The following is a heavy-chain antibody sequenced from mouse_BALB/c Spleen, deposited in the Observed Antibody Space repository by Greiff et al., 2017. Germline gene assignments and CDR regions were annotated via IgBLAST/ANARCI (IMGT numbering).Heavy chain of an antibody. CDR3: ARGNYGSSPTLHYYAMDY. CDR1: GFSLTGYG. CDR2: IWGDGST. Sequence: QVQLKESGPGLVAPSQSLSITCTVSGFSLTGYGVNWVRQPPGKGLEWLGMIWGDGSTDYNSALKSRLSISKDNSKSQVFLKMNSLQTDDTARYYCARGNYGSSPTLHYYAMDYWGQGTSVTVSS. D-gene: IGHD1-1*01. V-gene: IGHV2-6-7*01. J-gene: IGHJ4*01.